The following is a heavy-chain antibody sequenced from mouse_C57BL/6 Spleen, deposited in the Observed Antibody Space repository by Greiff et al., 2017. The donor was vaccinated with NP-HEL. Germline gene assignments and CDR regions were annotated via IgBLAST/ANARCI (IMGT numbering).Heavy chain of an antibody. J-gene: IGHJ4*01. D-gene: IGHD2-1*01. CDR3: ASENYGKWAYAMDY. V-gene: IGHV1-55*01. CDR1: GYTFTSYW. CDR2: IYPGSGST. Sequence: QVQLQQPGAELVKPGASVKMSCKASGYTFTSYWITWVKQRPGQGLEWIGDIYPGSGSTNYNEKFKSKATLTVDTSSSTAYMQLSSLTSEDSAVYYCASENYGKWAYAMDYWGQGTSVTVSS.